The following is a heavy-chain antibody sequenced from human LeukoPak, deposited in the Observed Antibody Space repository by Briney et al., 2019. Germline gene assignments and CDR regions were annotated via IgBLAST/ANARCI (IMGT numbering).Heavy chain of an antibody. Sequence: SETLSLTCTVSGGSISSYYWSWIRQPPGKGLEWIGYIYYSGSTNYNPSLKSRVTISVDTSKNQFSLKLSSVTAADTAVYHCARGYGGITYYFDYWGQGTLVTVSS. CDR1: GGSISSYY. J-gene: IGHJ4*02. CDR2: IYYSGST. D-gene: IGHD4-23*01. CDR3: ARGYGGITYYFDY. V-gene: IGHV4-59*01.